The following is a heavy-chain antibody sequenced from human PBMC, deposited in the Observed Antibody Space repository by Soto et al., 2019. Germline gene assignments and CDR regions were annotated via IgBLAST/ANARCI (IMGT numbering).Heavy chain of an antibody. D-gene: IGHD3-3*01. CDR1: GFTFSSYS. CDR3: ARVERFLEWLLLVDYHYYYLDD. CDR2: ISSSSSTI. J-gene: IGHJ6*03. Sequence: EVQLVESGGGLVQPGGSLRLSCAASGFTFSSYSMNWVRQAPGKGLEWVSYISSSSSTIYYADSVKGRFTISRDNAKNGLYLQMNSLRAEDTDVYYCARVERFLEWLLLVDYHYYYLDDWGRGTTVTVSS. V-gene: IGHV3-48*01.